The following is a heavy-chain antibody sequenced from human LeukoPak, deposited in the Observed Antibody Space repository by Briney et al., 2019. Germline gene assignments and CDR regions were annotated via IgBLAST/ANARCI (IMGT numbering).Heavy chain of an antibody. CDR3: ARDRGIAAAGDDY. CDR1: GGTFSSYA. V-gene: IGHV1-69*06. D-gene: IGHD6-13*01. J-gene: IGHJ4*02. Sequence: SVKVSCKASGGTFSSYAISWVRQAPGQGLEWMGGIIPIFGTASYAQKFQGRVTITADKSTSTAYMELSSLRSEDTAVYYCARDRGIAAAGDDYWGQGTLVTVSS. CDR2: IIPIFGTA.